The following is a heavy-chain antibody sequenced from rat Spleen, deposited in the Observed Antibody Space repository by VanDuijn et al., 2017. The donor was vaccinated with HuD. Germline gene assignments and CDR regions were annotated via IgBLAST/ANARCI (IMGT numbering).Heavy chain of an antibody. D-gene: IGHD1-1*01. CDR2: INVAGDTT. V-gene: IGHV5S13*01. CDR3: ARRYYSGFDY. J-gene: IGHJ2*01. CDR1: GFSFSNYG. Sequence: EVQLVESGGGLTQPGRSMKLSCGASGFSFSNYGMQWIRQTPTKGLQWVAAINVAGDTTYYRDSVKGRFTFSRDNARNTLYLQMDSLRSEDTATYYCARRYYSGFDYWGQGVMVTVSS.